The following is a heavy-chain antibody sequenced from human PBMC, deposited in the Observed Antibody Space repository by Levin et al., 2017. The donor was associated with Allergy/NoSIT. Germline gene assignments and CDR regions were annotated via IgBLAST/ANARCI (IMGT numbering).Heavy chain of an antibody. J-gene: IGHJ5*02. D-gene: IGHD6-19*01. Sequence: SQTLSLTCAISGDSVSSNSAAWNWIRQSPSRGLEWLGRTYYKSKWSNDYAVSVKSRITINPDTSKNQFSLQLNSVTPEDTAVYYCTRVSMDSSGWYANWFDPWGQGTLVTVSS. CDR2: TYYKSKWSN. CDR1: GDSVSSNSAA. CDR3: TRVSMDSSGWYANWFDP. V-gene: IGHV6-1*01.